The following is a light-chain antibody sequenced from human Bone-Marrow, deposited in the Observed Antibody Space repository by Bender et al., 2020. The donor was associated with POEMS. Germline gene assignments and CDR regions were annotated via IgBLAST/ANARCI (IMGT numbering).Light chain of an antibody. Sequence: SYDLTQPPSVSVSPGQTASITCSGDKLGDKYVSWYQQKPGQSPVLIIYQDYMRPSGIPERFSASNSGNTATLTISGTQAMDEADYYCQAWDSSTVVFGGGTKLTVL. CDR3: QAWDSSTVV. V-gene: IGLV3-1*01. J-gene: IGLJ3*02. CDR2: QDY. CDR1: KLGDKY.